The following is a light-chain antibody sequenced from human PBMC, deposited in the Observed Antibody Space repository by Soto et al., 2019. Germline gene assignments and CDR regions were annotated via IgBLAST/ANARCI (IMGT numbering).Light chain of an antibody. CDR1: STDVGGYGY. V-gene: IGLV2-14*03. J-gene: IGLJ6*01. CDR2: AVS. Sequence: QSVLTQPASVSGSPGESITISCTGASTDVGGYGYVSWYQQHPGKAPKLIIYAVSNRPSGISYRFSGSKSGNTASLTISGLQAEDEADYLCSSDAGNHDYVYGSGTKLTV. CDR3: SSDAGNHDYV.